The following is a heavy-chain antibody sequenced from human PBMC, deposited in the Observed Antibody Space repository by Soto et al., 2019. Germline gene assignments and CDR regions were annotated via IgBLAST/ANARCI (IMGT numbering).Heavy chain of an antibody. CDR2: ISAYNGNT. D-gene: IGHD3-22*01. J-gene: IGHJ3*02. V-gene: IGHV1-18*01. Sequence: ASVKVSCKASVYTFTNFGISWVRQAPGQGLEWMGWISAYNGNTNYAQNFQGRVTMTTDTSTSTAYMELRSLRSDDTAVYYCAIVMILVVHDALDIWGQGTMVTVSS. CDR1: VYTFTNFG. CDR3: AIVMILVVHDALDI.